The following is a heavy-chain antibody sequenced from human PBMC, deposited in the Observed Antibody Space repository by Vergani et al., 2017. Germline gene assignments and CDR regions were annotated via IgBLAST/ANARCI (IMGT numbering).Heavy chain of an antibody. CDR1: GGSISSGSYY. D-gene: IGHD3-3*01. CDR2: IYTSGST. V-gene: IGHV4-61*02. Sequence: QVQLQESGPGLVKPSQTLSLTCTVSGGSISSGSYYWSWIRQPAGKGLEWIGRIYTSGSTNYNPSLKSRFTISVDTSKNQFSLKLSSVTAADTAVYSCAGVTALYYEFWSGYYPQFDYWGQGTLVTVSS. J-gene: IGHJ4*02. CDR3: AGVTALYYEFWSGYYPQFDY.